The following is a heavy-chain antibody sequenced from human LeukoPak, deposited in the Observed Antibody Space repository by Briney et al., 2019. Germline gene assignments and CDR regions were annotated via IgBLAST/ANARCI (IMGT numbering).Heavy chain of an antibody. CDR3: ARGGLRLGELIYYMDV. D-gene: IGHD3-16*01. CDR2: IYYSGST. Sequence: SETLSLTCTVAGDSISSSSYYWGWIRQPPGKGLEWIGSIYYSGSTYYNPSLKSRVTMSVDTSKNQFSLKLSSVTAADTAVYYCARGGLRLGELIYYMDVWGKGTTVTISS. J-gene: IGHJ6*03. V-gene: IGHV4-39*07. CDR1: GDSISSSSYY.